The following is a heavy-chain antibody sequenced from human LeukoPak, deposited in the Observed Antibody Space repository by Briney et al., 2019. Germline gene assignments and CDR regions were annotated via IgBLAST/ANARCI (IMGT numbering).Heavy chain of an antibody. D-gene: IGHD1-1*01. CDR2: TRYDGNNK. V-gene: IGHV3-30*02. CDR3: AKDTTGSYQRAFDY. Sequence: PGGSLRLSCAASGFSFSTYAMHWVRQAPGKGLGWVASTRYDGNNKYYADSVKGRFTISRDNSKNTLYLQLNSLRAEDTAVYYCAKDTTGSYQRAFDYWGQGTLVTVSS. CDR1: GFSFSTYA. J-gene: IGHJ4*02.